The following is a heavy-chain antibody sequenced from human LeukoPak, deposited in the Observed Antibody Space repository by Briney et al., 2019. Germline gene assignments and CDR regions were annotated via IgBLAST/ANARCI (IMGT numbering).Heavy chain of an antibody. CDR2: ISGSGGST. V-gene: IGHV3-23*01. CDR1: GFTFSSYA. D-gene: IGHD1-26*01. CDR3: AKYPGVGPKYYYYYGMDV. Sequence: GSLRLSCAASGFTFSSYAMSWVRQAPGKGLEWVSAISGSGGSTYYADSVKGRFTISRDNSKNTLYLQMNSLRAEDTAVYYCAKYPGVGPKYYYYYGMDVWGQGTTVTVSS. J-gene: IGHJ6*02.